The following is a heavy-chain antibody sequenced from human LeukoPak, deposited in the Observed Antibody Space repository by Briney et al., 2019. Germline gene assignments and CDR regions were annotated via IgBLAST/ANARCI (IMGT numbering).Heavy chain of an antibody. J-gene: IGHJ4*02. CDR3: ARGRKQWLAIDY. D-gene: IGHD6-19*01. V-gene: IGHV3-21*01. Sequence: SGGSLRLSCAASGFTFSSYSMNWVRQAPGKGLEWVSSISSSSSYIYYADSVKGRFTISRDNAKNSLYLQMSSLRAEDTAVYYCARGRKQWLAIDYWGQGTLVTVSS. CDR2: ISSSSSYI. CDR1: GFTFSSYS.